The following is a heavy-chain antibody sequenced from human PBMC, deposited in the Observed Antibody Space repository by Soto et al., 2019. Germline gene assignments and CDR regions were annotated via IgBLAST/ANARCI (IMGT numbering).Heavy chain of an antibody. V-gene: IGHV1-2*04. D-gene: IGHD3-10*01. CDR2: INPTSGGT. J-gene: IGHJ6*02. Sequence: QVQLVQSGAEVKKPGASVKVSCKASGYTFTGYYMHWVRQAPGQGLEWMGWINPTSGGTNYAQNFKGWVTMTRDTSISTAYLELNRLRSDDTAVYYCARDRWFGELKNNFYDHCGSDGWGQGTTVTVS. CDR1: GYTFTGYY. CDR3: ARDRWFGELKNNFYDHCGSDG.